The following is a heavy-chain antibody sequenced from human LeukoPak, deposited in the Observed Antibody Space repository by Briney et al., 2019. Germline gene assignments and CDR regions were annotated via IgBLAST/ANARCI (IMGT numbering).Heavy chain of an antibody. CDR3: AKDTGVQFLEPAF. D-gene: IGHD3-3*01. Sequence: GGALRLPCAASGFTFNTYGRHWVRQAPGPGLEGVAAIWFDGSVKHYSDAVKGRFTTSRDNSLNTLYLQMNSLRVEDTAIYYCAKDTGVQFLEPAFWGQGTLVTVSS. V-gene: IGHV3-33*06. J-gene: IGHJ4*02. CDR2: IWFDGSVK. CDR1: GFTFNTYG.